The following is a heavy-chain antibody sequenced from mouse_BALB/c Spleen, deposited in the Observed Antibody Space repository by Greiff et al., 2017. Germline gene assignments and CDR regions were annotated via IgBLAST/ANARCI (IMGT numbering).Heavy chain of an antibody. J-gene: IGHJ2*01. CDR2: ISSGGST. CDR1: GFTFSSYA. Sequence: EVMLVESGGGLVKPGGSLKLSCAASGFTFSSYAMSWVRQTPEKRLEWVASISSGGSTYYPDSVKGRFTISRDNARNILYLQMSSLRSEDTAMYYCARGSITTATGYWGQGTTLTVSS. D-gene: IGHD1-2*01. CDR3: ARGSITTATGY. V-gene: IGHV5-6-5*01.